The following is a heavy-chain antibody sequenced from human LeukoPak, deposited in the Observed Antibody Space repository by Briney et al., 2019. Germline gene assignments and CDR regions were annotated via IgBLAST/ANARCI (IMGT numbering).Heavy chain of an antibody. D-gene: IGHD3-3*01. J-gene: IGHJ4*02. Sequence: SETLSLTCTVSGGSISGYYWGWIRQPPGKGLEWIGSIYHSGSTYYNPSLKSRVTISVDTSKNQFSLKLSSVTAADTAVYYCARLPGYEIWSGYYFDYWGQGTLVTVSS. CDR3: ARLPGYEIWSGYYFDY. CDR2: IYHSGST. CDR1: GGSISGYY. V-gene: IGHV4-38-2*02.